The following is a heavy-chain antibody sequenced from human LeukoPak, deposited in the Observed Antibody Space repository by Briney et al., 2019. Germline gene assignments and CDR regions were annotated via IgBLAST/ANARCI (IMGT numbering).Heavy chain of an antibody. Sequence: GGSLRLSCAASGFTFSSYAMSWVRQAPGKGLEWVSAISGSGGSTYYADSVKGRFTISRDNSKNTLYLQMNSLRAEDTAVYYCAKDRGDSSGYLGYYYYYGMDVWGQGTTVTVSS. CDR2: ISGSGGST. V-gene: IGHV3-23*01. J-gene: IGHJ6*02. CDR3: AKDRGDSSGYLGYYYYYGMDV. CDR1: GFTFSSYA. D-gene: IGHD3-22*01.